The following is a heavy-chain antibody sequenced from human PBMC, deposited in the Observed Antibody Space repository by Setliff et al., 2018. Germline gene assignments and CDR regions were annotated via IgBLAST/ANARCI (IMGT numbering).Heavy chain of an antibody. V-gene: IGHV4-34*01. CDR1: GASFSDYY. CDR2: INHSGST. Sequence: PSETLSLTCTVYGASFSDYYWGWIRQPPGKGLEWIAEINHSGSTNYNPSLKSRVTISVDTSKNQFSLKLTSMTAADTAVYFCARHLLVQGTYHFDYWGQGSPVTVSS. D-gene: IGHD3-10*01. CDR3: ARHLLVQGTYHFDY. J-gene: IGHJ4*02.